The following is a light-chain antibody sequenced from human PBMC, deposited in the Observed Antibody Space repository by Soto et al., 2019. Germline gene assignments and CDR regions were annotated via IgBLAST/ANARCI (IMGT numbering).Light chain of an antibody. Sequence: QSALTQPASVSASPGQSITISCTGTSSDIGAYNSVSWYQQLPGKAPQLMIYDVSFRPSGISSRFSGSKSGNTASLTISGLWPDDDADYYCASYTTARIRVFGGGTKLTVL. J-gene: IGLJ2*01. CDR3: ASYTTARIRV. CDR2: DVS. CDR1: SSDIGAYNS. V-gene: IGLV2-14*03.